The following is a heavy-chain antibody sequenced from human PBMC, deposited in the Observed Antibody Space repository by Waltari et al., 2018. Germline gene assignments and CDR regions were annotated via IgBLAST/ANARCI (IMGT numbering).Heavy chain of an antibody. CDR1: GYPFTSYG. CDR2: ISGYNGNT. Sequence: QVQVVQSGAEVNKPGASVKVSCTASGYPFTSYGFTWVRQAPGQGLEWMGWISGYNGNTNYAQKLQGRVTMTTDTSTSTAYMELRSLRSDDTAVYYCARREVDTATDYFDYWGQGTLVTVSS. V-gene: IGHV1-18*04. D-gene: IGHD5-18*01. J-gene: IGHJ4*02. CDR3: ARREVDTATDYFDY.